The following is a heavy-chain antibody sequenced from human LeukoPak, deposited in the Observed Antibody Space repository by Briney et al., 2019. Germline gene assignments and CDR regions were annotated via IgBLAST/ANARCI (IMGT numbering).Heavy chain of an antibody. V-gene: IGHV3-30-3*01. J-gene: IGHJ4*02. CDR2: ISYDGSNK. D-gene: IGHD3-22*01. CDR1: GFTFSSYA. CDR3: ARVGGEYYYDSSGYYHY. Sequence: PGGSLRLSCAASGFTFSSYAMHWARQAPGKGLEWVAVISYDGSNKYYADSVKGRFTISRDNSKNTLYLQMNSLRAEDTAVYYCARVGGEYYYDSSGYYHYWGQGTLVTVSS.